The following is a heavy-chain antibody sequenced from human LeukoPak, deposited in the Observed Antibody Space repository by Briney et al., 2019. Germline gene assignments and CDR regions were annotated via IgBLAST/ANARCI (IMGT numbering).Heavy chain of an antibody. J-gene: IGHJ4*02. V-gene: IGHV4-38-2*01. CDR2: IYHSGST. Sequence: SETLSLTCAVSGYSISSGYYWGWIRQPPGKGLEWIGSIYHSGSTYYNPSLKSRVTISVDTSKNQSSLKLSSVTAADTAVYYCARHVNDVAYCGGDCYYFDYWGQGTLVTVSS. CDR1: GYSISSGYY. CDR3: ARHVNDVAYCGGDCYYFDY. D-gene: IGHD2-21*01.